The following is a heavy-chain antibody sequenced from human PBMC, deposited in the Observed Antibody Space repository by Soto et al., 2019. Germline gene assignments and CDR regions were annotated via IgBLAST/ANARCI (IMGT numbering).Heavy chain of an antibody. V-gene: IGHV1-2*02. D-gene: IGHD6-13*01. Sequence: GASVKVSCKAAGYTFTGYSMHCVRQAPGHGLEWMGWINPTTGGTNYAQKFQGRVTMTRDTSISTAYMELSSLRSDDTAVYYCAREIASSWLLYGMDVWGQGTTVTVSS. CDR1: GYTFTGYS. CDR3: AREIASSWLLYGMDV. J-gene: IGHJ6*02. CDR2: INPTTGGT.